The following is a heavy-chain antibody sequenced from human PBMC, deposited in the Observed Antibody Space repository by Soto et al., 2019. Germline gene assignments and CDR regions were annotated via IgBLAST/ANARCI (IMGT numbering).Heavy chain of an antibody. CDR1: GFTFSSYA. J-gene: IGHJ4*02. CDR3: AKLSQASSRTLDY. V-gene: IGHV3-23*01. D-gene: IGHD2-15*01. CDR2: ISGSGGST. Sequence: LRLSCAASGFTFSSYAMSWVRQAPGKGLEWVSTISGSGGSTYYADSVKGRFTISRDNSKSTLFLHMNSLRPDDSAVYNCAKLSQASSRTLDYWGQGALVTVSS.